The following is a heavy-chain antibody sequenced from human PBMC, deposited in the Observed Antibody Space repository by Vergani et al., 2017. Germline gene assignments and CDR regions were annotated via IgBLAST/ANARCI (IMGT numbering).Heavy chain of an antibody. V-gene: IGHV5-51*01. CDR1: GYSFTSYW. Sequence: EVQLVQSGAEVKKPGESLKISCKGSGYSFTSYWIGWVRQMPGKGLEWMGIIYPGDSDTRYSPSFQGQVTISADKSISTAYLQWSSLKASDTAMYYCASPSTGYYDSSWEPWAAFDIWGQGTMVTVSS. CDR2: IYPGDSDT. D-gene: IGHD3-22*01. J-gene: IGHJ3*02. CDR3: ASPSTGYYDSSWEPWAAFDI.